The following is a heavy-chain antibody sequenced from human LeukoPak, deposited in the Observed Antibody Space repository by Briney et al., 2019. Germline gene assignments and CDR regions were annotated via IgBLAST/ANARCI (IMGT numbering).Heavy chain of an antibody. CDR2: INPNSGGT. CDR1: GYTFTGYY. V-gene: IGHV1-2*06. J-gene: IGHJ3*02. CDR3: ARGEYYDFWSGYFLSTFDAFDI. D-gene: IGHD3-3*01. Sequence: ASVKVSCKASGYTFTGYYMHWVRQAPGQGLEWMGRINPNSGGTNYAQKFQGRVTMTRDTSISTAYMELSRLRSDDTAMYYCARGEYYDFWSGYFLSTFDAFDIWGQGTMVTVSS.